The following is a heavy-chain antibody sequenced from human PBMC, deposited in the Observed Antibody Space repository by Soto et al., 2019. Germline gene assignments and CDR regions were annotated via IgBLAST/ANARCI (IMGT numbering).Heavy chain of an antibody. CDR3: ARARWYDAFDV. CDR2: IFHGRKT. J-gene: IGHJ3*01. D-gene: IGHD2-15*01. CDR1: GFFISSGKS. Sequence: SETRSLTCAVSGFFISSGKSWGWIRKPPGKGLEGIGSIFHGRKTYYNQSLKTRVTISVDMSNNQSYLKLNSVTAADTAVYYCARARWYDAFDVWGQGTVVTVSS. V-gene: IGHV4-38-2*01.